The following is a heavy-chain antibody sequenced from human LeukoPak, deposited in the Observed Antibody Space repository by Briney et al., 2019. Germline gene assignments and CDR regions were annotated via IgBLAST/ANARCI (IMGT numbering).Heavy chain of an antibody. Sequence: PSETLSLTCTVSGGSISSYYWSWIRQPPGKGLEWIGYIYYSGSTNYNPSLKSRVTISVDTSKNQFSLKLSSVTAADTAVYYCASVRYSLYYYMDVWGKGTTVTISS. J-gene: IGHJ6*03. CDR3: ASVRYSLYYYMDV. CDR2: IYYSGST. V-gene: IGHV4-59*01. CDR1: GGSISSYY. D-gene: IGHD3-9*01.